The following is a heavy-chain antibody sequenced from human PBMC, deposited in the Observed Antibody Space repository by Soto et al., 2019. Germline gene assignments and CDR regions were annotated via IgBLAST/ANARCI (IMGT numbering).Heavy chain of an antibody. V-gene: IGHV4-39*01. CDR3: ARRGVIKKGYFDY. D-gene: IGHD3-16*02. CDR1: GGSISTSDYY. Sequence: QLQLQESGPGLVKPSETLSLTCTVSGGSISTSDYYWGWIRQPPGKGLEWIGNIYYSGSAYYNPPLKSRVTISVDTSKNQCSLKLSSVTAADTAVYYCARRGVIKKGYFDYWGQGTLVTVSS. CDR2: IYYSGSA. J-gene: IGHJ4*02.